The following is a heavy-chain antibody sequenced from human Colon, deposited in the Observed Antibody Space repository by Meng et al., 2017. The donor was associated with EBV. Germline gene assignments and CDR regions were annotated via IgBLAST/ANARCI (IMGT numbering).Heavy chain of an antibody. CDR2: ITSGGST. D-gene: IGHD6-19*01. Sequence: EVQLVESGGGWVQPGGSLRLSCAASGFTFSSYAMTWVRQAPGKGLEWVSVITSGGSTYNADSVKGRFTISRDNSKNTLYLQMSSLRAEDTAIYYCAKGNVWYLWGQGTLVTVAS. CDR3: AKGNVWYL. V-gene: IGHV3-23*04. J-gene: IGHJ4*02. CDR1: GFTFSSYA.